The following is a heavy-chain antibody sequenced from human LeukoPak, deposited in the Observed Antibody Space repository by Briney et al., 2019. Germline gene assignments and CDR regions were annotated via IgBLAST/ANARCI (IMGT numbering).Heavy chain of an antibody. CDR3: ARSPNWTPFDY. CDR2: IYYSGST. J-gene: IGHJ4*02. CDR1: GGSISSYY. D-gene: IGHD1-20*01. V-gene: IGHV4-59*01. Sequence: SETLSLTCTVSGGSISSYYWSWIRQPPGKGLEWIGYIYYSGSTNYNPSLRSRVTISVDTSKNQFSLKLSSVTAADTAVYYCARSPNWTPFDYWGQGTLVTVSS.